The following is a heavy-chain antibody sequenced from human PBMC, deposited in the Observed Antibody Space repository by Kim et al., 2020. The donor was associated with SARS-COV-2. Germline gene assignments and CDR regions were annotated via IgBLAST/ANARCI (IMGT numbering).Heavy chain of an antibody. V-gene: IGHV1-3*01. D-gene: IGHD2-15*01. CDR1: GYTFTNFG. CDR3: ARETLVAALWYYGMDV. CDR2: INAGKGNT. Sequence: ASVKVSCKASGYTFTNFGIHWVRQAPGQRLEWMGWINAGKGNTKYSQKFQGRVTITRDTSASTAYMELSSLRSEDSAVYYCARETLVAALWYYGMDVWGQGTTVTVSS. J-gene: IGHJ6*02.